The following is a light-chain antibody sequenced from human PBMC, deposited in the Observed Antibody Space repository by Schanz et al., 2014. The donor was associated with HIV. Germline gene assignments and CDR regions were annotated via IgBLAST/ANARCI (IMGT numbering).Light chain of an antibody. J-gene: IGKJ2*01. CDR1: QGISSY. Sequence: AIRMTQSPSSFSASTGDRVTITCRASQGISSYLAWYQQKPGKAPKLLIYATSSLQSGVPSRFSGRGSGTDFTLTINGLQPEDFATYYCQQTYNTPPYTFGQGTKLEIK. CDR3: QQTYNTPPYT. V-gene: IGKV1-8*01. CDR2: ATS.